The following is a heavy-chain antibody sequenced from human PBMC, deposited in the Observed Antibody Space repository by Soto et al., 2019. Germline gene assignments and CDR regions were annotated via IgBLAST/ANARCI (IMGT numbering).Heavy chain of an antibody. Sequence: PGGSLRLSCAVSGFIISSHAMHWVRQAPGKGLEWVAVISYDGNNKFYADSVKGRFTISRDNSKNTLYLQMNSLRAEDTAVYYCARDRVESGYPEYFQHWGQGTLVTVSS. D-gene: IGHD3-22*01. CDR3: ARDRVESGYPEYFQH. J-gene: IGHJ1*01. V-gene: IGHV3-30*14. CDR2: ISYDGNNK. CDR1: GFIISSHA.